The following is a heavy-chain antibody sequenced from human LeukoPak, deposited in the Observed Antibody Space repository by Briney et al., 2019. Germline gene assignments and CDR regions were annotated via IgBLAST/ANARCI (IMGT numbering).Heavy chain of an antibody. D-gene: IGHD1-26*01. V-gene: IGHV3-7*01. CDR2: INQDGSEK. Sequence: GGSLRLSCAASGFRFSNYWMSWARQAPGKGLEWVANINQDGSEKYYVDSVKGRFTISRDNAKNSLFLQMNGLRAEDTAVYFCARDRSGSSVSRGSDAFDIWGQGTMVTVSS. CDR3: ARDRSGSSVSRGSDAFDI. J-gene: IGHJ3*02. CDR1: GFRFSNYW.